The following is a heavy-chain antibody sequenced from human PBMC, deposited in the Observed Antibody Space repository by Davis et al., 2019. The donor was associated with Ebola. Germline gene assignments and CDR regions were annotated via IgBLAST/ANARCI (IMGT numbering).Heavy chain of an antibody. J-gene: IGHJ6*02. CDR2: IYSGGST. CDR1: GFTVSSKY. V-gene: IGHV3-53*01. Sequence: GGSLRLSCAASGFTVSSKYMSWVRQAPGKGLEWVSVIYSGGSTFYADSVKGRFTISRDNSKNTLYLQMNSLRGEDTAVYYCARGPDHFYYAMDVWGQGTTVTVSS. CDR3: ARGPDHFYYAMDV.